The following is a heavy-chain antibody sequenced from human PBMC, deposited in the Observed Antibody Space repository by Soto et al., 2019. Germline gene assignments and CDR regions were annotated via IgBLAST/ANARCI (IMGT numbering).Heavy chain of an antibody. CDR2: IRQDGSEI. CDR1: GFTFSRNW. J-gene: IGHJ4*03. V-gene: IGHV3-7*04. Sequence: GGSLRLSCLRPGFTFSRNWMTWVRQAPGKGLEWVANIRQDGSEINYVDSVKGRFTISRDNTKNSLYLQMNSLRAEDTAIYYCAREVVVSRGASYFGYWG. D-gene: IGHD2-2*01. CDR3: AREVVVSRGASYFGY.